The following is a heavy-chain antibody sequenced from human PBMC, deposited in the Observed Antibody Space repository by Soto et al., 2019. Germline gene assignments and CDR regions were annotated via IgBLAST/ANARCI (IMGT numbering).Heavy chain of an antibody. V-gene: IGHV3-23*01. CDR3: GKERRGSGWSVCNF. D-gene: IGHD6-19*01. J-gene: IGHJ4*02. Sequence: GGSLRLSCTASGFPFSHYAMNWVRQGPGRRLEWVADISGSGDSARYADSVRGRFTISRDNSRDTLYLQMNSQRVDDTAVYYCGKERRGSGWSVCNFWGQGALGTVSS. CDR2: ISGSGDSA. CDR1: GFPFSHYA.